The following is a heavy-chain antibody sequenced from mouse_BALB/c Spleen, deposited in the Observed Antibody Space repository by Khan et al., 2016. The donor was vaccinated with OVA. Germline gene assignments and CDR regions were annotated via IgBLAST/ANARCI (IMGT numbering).Heavy chain of an antibody. D-gene: IGHD3-1*01. V-gene: IGHV3-6*02. CDR2: IRYDGSN. J-gene: IGHJ3*01. CDR1: GYSITSGYY. Sequence: EVQLQESGPGLVKPSQSLSLTCSVTGYSITSGYYWNWIRQFPGNKLEWMGYIRYDGSNNYNPSLKNRISITRDTSKNQFFLKLNSVTTEDTATYYCAREGSSGPAWFAYWGQGTLVTVSA. CDR3: AREGSSGPAWFAY.